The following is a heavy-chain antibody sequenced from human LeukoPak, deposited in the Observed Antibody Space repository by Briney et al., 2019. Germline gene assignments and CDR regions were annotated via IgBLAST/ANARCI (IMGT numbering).Heavy chain of an antibody. J-gene: IGHJ5*02. CDR1: GFTFSSYA. D-gene: IGHD6-13*01. Sequence: GGSLRLSCAASGFTFSSYAMSWVRQAPGKGLEWVSVIYSGGSTYYADSVKGRFTISRDNSKNTLYLQMNSLRAEDTAVYYCAKVGGYSSSWFYNWFDPWGQGTLVTVSS. V-gene: IGHV3-23*03. CDR3: AKVGGYSSSWFYNWFDP. CDR2: IYSGGST.